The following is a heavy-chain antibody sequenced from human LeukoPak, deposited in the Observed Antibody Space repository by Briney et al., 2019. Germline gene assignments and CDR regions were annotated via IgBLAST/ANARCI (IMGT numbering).Heavy chain of an antibody. CDR3: ARDTRYSSGWYNY. CDR2: IKQDGSEK. Sequence: GGSLRLSCAASGFTFSSYWMSWVRQAPEKGLEWVANIKQDGSEKYYVDSVKGRFTISRDNAKNSLYLQMNSLRAEDTAVYYCARDTRYSSGWYNYWGQGTLVTVSS. D-gene: IGHD6-19*01. CDR1: GFTFSSYW. J-gene: IGHJ4*02. V-gene: IGHV3-7*01.